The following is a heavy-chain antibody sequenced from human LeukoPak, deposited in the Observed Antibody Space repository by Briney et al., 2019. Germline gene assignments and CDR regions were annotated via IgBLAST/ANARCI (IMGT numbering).Heavy chain of an antibody. V-gene: IGHV1-24*01. J-gene: IGHJ4*02. CDR1: GYTLTELS. D-gene: IGHD3-16*02. CDR2: FDPEDGET. CDR3: ATGEEGSYRSPFDY. Sequence: VASVKVSCKVSGYTLTELSMHWVRQAPGKGLEWMGGFDPEDGETIYAQKFQGRVTMTEDTSTDTAYMELSSLKSEDTAVYYCATGEEGSYRSPFDYWGQGTLVTVSS.